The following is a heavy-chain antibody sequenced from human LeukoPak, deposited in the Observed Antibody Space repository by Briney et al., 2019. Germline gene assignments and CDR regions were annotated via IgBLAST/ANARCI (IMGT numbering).Heavy chain of an antibody. J-gene: IGHJ4*02. D-gene: IGHD3-3*01. CDR2: IKLDGSEK. Sequence: GESLRLSCVASGFTFGKYWMSWVRQAPGKGLEWVANIKLDGSEKNYVDSVKGRFTISRDNTKNSLYLQMNSLRAEDTAVFYCARDQYDTWSRRGNFDSWGQGTLVIVS. CDR3: ARDQYDTWSRRGNFDS. V-gene: IGHV3-7*03. CDR1: GFTFGKYW.